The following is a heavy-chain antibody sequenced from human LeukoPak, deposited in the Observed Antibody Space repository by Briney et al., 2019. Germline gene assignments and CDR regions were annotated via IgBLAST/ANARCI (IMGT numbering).Heavy chain of an antibody. CDR1: GFTFSSYA. V-gene: IGHV3-23*01. CDR2: ISGSGGST. D-gene: IGHD6-13*01. Sequence: GGSLRLSCAASGFTFSSYAMSWVRQAPGKGLEWVSVISGSGGSTYYADSVKGRFTVSRDNSKNTLYLQMNSLRAEDTAVYYCAKCGQQLVPRWFDPWGQGTLVTVSS. CDR3: AKCGQQLVPRWFDP. J-gene: IGHJ5*02.